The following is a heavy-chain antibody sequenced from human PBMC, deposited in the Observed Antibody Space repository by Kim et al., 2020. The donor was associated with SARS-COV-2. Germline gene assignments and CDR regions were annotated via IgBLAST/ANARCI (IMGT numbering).Heavy chain of an antibody. Sequence: GGSLRLSCAASGFTFSSYWMSWVRQAPGKGLEWVANVKQDGSEKYYVDSVKGRFTISRDNAKNSLYLQMSSLRAEDTAVYYCARDLLGAVAGTSDYWGQGTLVIVSS. CDR3: ARDLLGAVAGTSDY. CDR2: VKQDGSEK. J-gene: IGHJ4*02. V-gene: IGHV3-7*01. CDR1: GFTFSSYW. D-gene: IGHD6-19*01.